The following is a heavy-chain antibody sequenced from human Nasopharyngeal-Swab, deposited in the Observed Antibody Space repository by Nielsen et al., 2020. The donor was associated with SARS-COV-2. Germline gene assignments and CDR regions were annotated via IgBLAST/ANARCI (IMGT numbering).Heavy chain of an antibody. Sequence: GESLKISCAGSGYIFGSFWMNWVRQTPGKGLEWVANIKQDGSGEYYLDSVKGRFTISRDNTNNSLYLQMNSLRAEDTAVYYCVRDAEMATIINGPAEFDYWGQGSLVTVSS. CDR2: IKQDGSGE. CDR1: GYIFGSFW. J-gene: IGHJ4*02. CDR3: VRDAEMATIINGPAEFDY. D-gene: IGHD5-24*01. V-gene: IGHV3-7*01.